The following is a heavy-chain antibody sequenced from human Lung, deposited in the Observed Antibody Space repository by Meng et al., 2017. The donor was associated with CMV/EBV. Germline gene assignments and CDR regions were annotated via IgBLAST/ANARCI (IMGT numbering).Heavy chain of an antibody. D-gene: IGHD5-18*01. J-gene: IGHJ6*02. CDR2: IYYSGST. Sequence: SXTXSLXXTVSGGSISSYYWSWIRQPPGKGLEWIGYIYYSGSTNYNPSLKSRVTISVDTSKNQFSLKLSSVTAADTAVYYCARGARRLNSPYHYYYGMDVWXQGTXVTVAS. CDR3: ARGARRLNSPYHYYYGMDV. CDR1: GGSISSYY. V-gene: IGHV4-59*01.